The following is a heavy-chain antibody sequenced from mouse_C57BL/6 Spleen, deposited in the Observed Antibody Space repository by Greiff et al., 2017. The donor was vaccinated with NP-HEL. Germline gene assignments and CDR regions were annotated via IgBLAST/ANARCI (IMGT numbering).Heavy chain of an antibody. V-gene: IGHV1-53*01. Sequence: VQLQQSGTELVKPGASVKLSCKASGYTFTSYWMHWVKQRPGQGLEWIGNIKPSNGGTNYNEKFKSKATLTVDKSSSTAYMQLSSLTSEDSAVYYCARYGGTGWYFDVWGTGTTVTVSS. D-gene: IGHD1-1*02. CDR2: IKPSNGGT. J-gene: IGHJ1*03. CDR3: ARYGGTGWYFDV. CDR1: GYTFTSYW.